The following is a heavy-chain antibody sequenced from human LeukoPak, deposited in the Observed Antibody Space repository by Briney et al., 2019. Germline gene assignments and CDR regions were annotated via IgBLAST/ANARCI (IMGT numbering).Heavy chain of an antibody. V-gene: IGHV3-30*02. CDR2: IRHDGSNK. CDR1: GFTFSSYG. Sequence: GGSLRLSCAASGFTFSSYGMHWVRQAPGKGLAWVAFIRHDGSNKYYADSVKGRFTISRDNSKNTLYLQMNSLRAEDTAVYYCAKGSKEVIFTRDHHTDVWGKGTTVTLSS. CDR3: AKGSKEVIFTRDHHTDV. D-gene: IGHD3/OR15-3a*01. J-gene: IGHJ6*03.